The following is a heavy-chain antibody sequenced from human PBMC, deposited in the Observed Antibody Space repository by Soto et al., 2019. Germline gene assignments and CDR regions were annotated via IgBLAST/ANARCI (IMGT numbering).Heavy chain of an antibody. D-gene: IGHD3-3*01. CDR2: IYYSGST. Sequence: SETLSLTCTVSGGSISSYYWSWIRQPPGKGLEWIGYIYYSGSTNYNPSLKSRVTISVDTSKNQFSLKLSSVTAADTAVYYCARFKPFWSGQHSFDYWGQGTLVTVSS. CDR1: GGSISSYY. J-gene: IGHJ4*02. CDR3: ARFKPFWSGQHSFDY. V-gene: IGHV4-59*01.